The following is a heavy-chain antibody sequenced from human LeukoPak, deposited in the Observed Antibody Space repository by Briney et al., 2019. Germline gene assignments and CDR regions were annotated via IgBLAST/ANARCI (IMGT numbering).Heavy chain of an antibody. J-gene: IGHJ4*02. D-gene: IGHD2-15*01. V-gene: IGHV4-39*07. Sequence: PSETLSLTCTVSGGSISSSSYYWGWIRQPPGKGLEWIGSIYYSGSTYYNPSLKSRVTISVDTSKNQFSLKLCSVTAADTAVYYCARRGGYCSGGSCELDYWGQGTLVTVSS. CDR2: IYYSGST. CDR3: ARRGGYCSGGSCELDY. CDR1: GGSISSSSYY.